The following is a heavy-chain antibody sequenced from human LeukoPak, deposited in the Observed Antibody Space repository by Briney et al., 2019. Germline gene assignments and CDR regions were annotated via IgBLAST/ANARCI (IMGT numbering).Heavy chain of an antibody. J-gene: IGHJ5*02. CDR3: ARGLYSSSWGVLDP. V-gene: IGHV4-59*01. CDR1: GGSISTYY. CDR2: IYYKGNS. Sequence: PSETLSLTCTVSGGSISTYYWSWIRQPPGKGLEWIGYIYYKGNSNYNPSLKSRVTISVDTTKNQFSLKLSSVTSVDTAVYYCARGLYSSSWGVLDPWGQGALVTVSS. D-gene: IGHD6-13*01.